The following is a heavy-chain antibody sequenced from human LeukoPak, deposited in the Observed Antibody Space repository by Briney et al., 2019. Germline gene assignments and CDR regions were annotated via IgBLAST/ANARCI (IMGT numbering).Heavy chain of an antibody. V-gene: IGHV4-39*07. CDR1: GGSISSSSYY. J-gene: IGHJ5*02. D-gene: IGHD4-17*01. CDR3: ARDLEVTTWSWFDP. CDR2: IYYSGST. Sequence: SGTLSLTCTVSGGSISSSSYYWGWIRQPPGKGLEWIGSIYYSGSTYYNPSLKSRVTISVDTSKNQSSLKLSSVTAADTAVYYCARDLEVTTWSWFDPWGQGTLVTVSS.